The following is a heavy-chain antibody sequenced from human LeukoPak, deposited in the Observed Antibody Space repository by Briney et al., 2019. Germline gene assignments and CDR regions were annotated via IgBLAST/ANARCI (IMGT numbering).Heavy chain of an antibody. D-gene: IGHD3-10*01. CDR3: ARAVGGGEYYFDY. V-gene: IGHV3-33*01. CDR2: IWYDGSNK. CDR1: GFTLSSYG. Sequence: GRSLRLSCAASGFTLSSYGMHWVRQAPGKGLEWVAVIWYDGSNKYYADSVKGRFTISRDNSKNTLYLQMNSLRAEDTAVYYCARAVGGGEYYFDYWGQGTLVTVSS. J-gene: IGHJ4*02.